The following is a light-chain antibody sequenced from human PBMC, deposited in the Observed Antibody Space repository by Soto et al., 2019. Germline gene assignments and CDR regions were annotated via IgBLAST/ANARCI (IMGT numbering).Light chain of an antibody. J-gene: IGKJ1*01. CDR1: QSISSW. V-gene: IGKV1-5*03. CDR3: QQYNSYSWT. Sequence: DIQMTQSPSTLSASVGERVTITCRASQSISSWLAWYQQKPGKAPKPLIYKASSLESGVPSRFSGSGSGTEFTLTISSLQPDDFATYYCQQYNSYSWTFGQGTKVDIK. CDR2: KAS.